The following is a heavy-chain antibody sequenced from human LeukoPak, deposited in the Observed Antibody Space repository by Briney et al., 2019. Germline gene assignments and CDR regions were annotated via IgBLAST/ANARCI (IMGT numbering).Heavy chain of an antibody. CDR3: ATQRSGWHYFDY. J-gene: IGHJ4*02. Sequence: GGSLRLSCAASGFTFSSCGMHWVRQAPGKGLEWVAIISYDGSNKYYADSVKGRFTISRDNSKNTLYLQMNSLRAEDTAVYYCATQRSGWHYFDYWGQGTLVTVSS. V-gene: IGHV3-30*03. CDR1: GFTFSSCG. CDR2: ISYDGSNK. D-gene: IGHD6-19*01.